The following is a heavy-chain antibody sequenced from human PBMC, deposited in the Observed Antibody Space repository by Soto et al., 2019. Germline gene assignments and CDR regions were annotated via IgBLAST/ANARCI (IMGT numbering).Heavy chain of an antibody. CDR1: GYSFTNYW. J-gene: IGHJ4*02. Sequence: PGESLKISCKGSGYSFTNYWIGWVRQMPGKGLESMGIIYAGDSDTRYSPSFEGQVSISVDKSISTAYLQWRSLKASDTAMYYCARRAHFYDSSGRFDHWGQGTPVTVSS. V-gene: IGHV5-51*01. D-gene: IGHD3-22*01. CDR3: ARRAHFYDSSGRFDH. CDR2: IYAGDSDT.